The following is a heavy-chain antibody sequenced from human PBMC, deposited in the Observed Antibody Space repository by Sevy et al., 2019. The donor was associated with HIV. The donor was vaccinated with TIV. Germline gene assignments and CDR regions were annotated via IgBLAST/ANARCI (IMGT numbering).Heavy chain of an antibody. D-gene: IGHD6-6*01. V-gene: IGHV3-11*01. CDR3: AREDIADRHFDY. J-gene: IGHJ4*02. Sequence: GGSLRLSCAASGFTFSDYYINWIRQAPGKGLEWVSYISSSGSTIYYADSVKGRFTISRDNAKNSVRLQMNSLRVEDTAVYYCAREDIADRHFDYWGQGALVTVSS. CDR1: GFTFSDYY. CDR2: ISSSGSTI.